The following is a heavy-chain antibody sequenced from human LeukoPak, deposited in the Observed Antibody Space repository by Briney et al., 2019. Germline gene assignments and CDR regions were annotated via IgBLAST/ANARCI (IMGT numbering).Heavy chain of an antibody. Sequence: ASVKVSCKASGYTFTSYDINWVRQASGQGLEWMGWMNPTSGHTGYAQNFQGRVTMTRDTSISTAYMELNSLTSEDTAVYYCARSPVGVRKKHDFWGQGTLVIVSS. V-gene: IGHV1-8*01. CDR1: GYTFTSYD. CDR2: MNPTSGHT. CDR3: ARSPVGVRKKHDF. D-gene: IGHD3-10*01. J-gene: IGHJ4*02.